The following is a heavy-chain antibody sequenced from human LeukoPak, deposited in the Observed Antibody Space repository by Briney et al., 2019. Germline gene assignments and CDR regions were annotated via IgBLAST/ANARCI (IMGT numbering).Heavy chain of an antibody. Sequence: SETLSLTCAVYGGSFSGNYWTWIRQPPGKGLEWIGEINHSGRTNYNPSLKSRVTISVDTSKNQFSLKLSSVTAADTAVYYCARELDENFDYWGQGTLVTVSS. CDR1: GGSFSGNY. J-gene: IGHJ4*02. CDR2: INHSGRT. V-gene: IGHV4-34*01. D-gene: IGHD1-1*01. CDR3: ARELDENFDY.